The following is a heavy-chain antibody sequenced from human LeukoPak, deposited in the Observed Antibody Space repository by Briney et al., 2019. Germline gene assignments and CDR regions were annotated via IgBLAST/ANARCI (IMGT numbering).Heavy chain of an antibody. D-gene: IGHD6-19*01. V-gene: IGHV3-23*01. CDR3: AKAPFGYSSGWYFLY. Sequence: HAGGSLRLSCAASGFTFSSYAMSWVRQAPGKGLEWVSAISGSGGSTYYADSVKGRFTIFRDNSKNTLYLQMNSLRAEDTAVYYCAKAPFGYSSGWYFLYWGQGTLVTVSS. CDR1: GFTFSSYA. J-gene: IGHJ4*02. CDR2: ISGSGGST.